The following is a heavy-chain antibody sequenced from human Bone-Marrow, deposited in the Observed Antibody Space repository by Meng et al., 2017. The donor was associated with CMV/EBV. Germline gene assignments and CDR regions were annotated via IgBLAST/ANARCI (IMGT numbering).Heavy chain of an antibody. CDR3: ARTWYYYDFWSGYLYYYGMDV. CDR2: IMHTGST. V-gene: IGHV4-34*10. D-gene: IGHD3-3*01. Sequence: SETLSLTCAVYGGAFTDYYWTWIRQSPGKGLEWIGEIMHTGSTNYSPSLKSRLTMSVDTPRQQFFLNLNSVSAADTAVYYCARTWYYYDFWSGYLYYYGMDVWGQRTTVTVSS. J-gene: IGHJ6*01. CDR1: GGAFTDYY.